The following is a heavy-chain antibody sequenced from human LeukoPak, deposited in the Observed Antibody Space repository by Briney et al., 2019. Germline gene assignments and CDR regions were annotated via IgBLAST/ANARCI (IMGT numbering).Heavy chain of an antibody. V-gene: IGHV1-18*01. Sequence: KVSCKGSGYTFTSYGISWVRQAPGQGNEWMGWISAYNGNKKYAQKLQGRGTMTTDTSTSTAYMELRSLRLDDTAVYYCARSYSYGHKVDYWGQGTLVAVSS. D-gene: IGHD5-18*01. CDR3: ARSYSYGHKVDY. CDR2: ISAYNGNK. CDR1: GYTFTSYG. J-gene: IGHJ4*02.